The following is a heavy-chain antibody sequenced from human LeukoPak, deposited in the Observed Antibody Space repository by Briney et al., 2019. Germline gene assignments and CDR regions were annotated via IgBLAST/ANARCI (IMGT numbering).Heavy chain of an antibody. CDR2: IYYTGST. D-gene: IGHD3-3*01. CDR3: ANATPYYDFWSAENHYFDY. J-gene: IGHJ4*02. CDR1: GGSINNCY. V-gene: IGHV4-59*01. Sequence: PSETLSLTCTVSGGSINNCYWSWIRQPPGKGLEWIGYIYYTGSTNYNPSLKSRVIISVDTSKNQFSLKLSSVTAADTAVYYCANATPYYDFWSAENHYFDYWGQGTLVTVSS.